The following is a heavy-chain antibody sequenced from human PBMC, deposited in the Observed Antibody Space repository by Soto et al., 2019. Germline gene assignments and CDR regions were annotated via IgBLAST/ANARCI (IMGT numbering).Heavy chain of an antibody. CDR1: GDSVTSRSYY. D-gene: IGHD6-13*01. Sequence: PSETLSLTCTVSGDSVTSRSYYWTWVRQPPGKGLKWIGYIYYSGNINYNPSLKSRFTISVDTSTNQFSLKLTSVTAADTAIYYCARGNIAASGKKFDPWGQGILVPVSP. J-gene: IGHJ5*02. V-gene: IGHV4-61*01. CDR2: IYYSGNI. CDR3: ARGNIAASGKKFDP.